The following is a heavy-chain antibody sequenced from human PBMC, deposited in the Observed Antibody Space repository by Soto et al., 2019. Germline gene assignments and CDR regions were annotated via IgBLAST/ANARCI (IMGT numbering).Heavy chain of an antibody. D-gene: IGHD3-3*01. CDR3: ARERKFDFWRKGLDV. J-gene: IGHJ6*02. V-gene: IGHV1-8*01. Sequence: ASVKVSCKACGYTSTTYDINWLRQAPGQGLEWLGWMDPNSGSTGYAQNFQGRITMTRNISRNTAHMELSSLQSEDTAVYYCARERKFDFWRKGLDVWGQGTTVTVSS. CDR2: MDPNSGST. CDR1: GYTSTTYD.